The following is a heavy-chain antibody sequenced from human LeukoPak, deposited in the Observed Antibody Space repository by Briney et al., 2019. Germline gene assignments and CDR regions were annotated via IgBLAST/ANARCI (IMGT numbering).Heavy chain of an antibody. D-gene: IGHD3-10*01. Sequence: SETLSLTCAVSGYSISSGYYWGWIRQPPPKGLEWIGSIYHRESTYYNPSLKSRLTISVDTSQNQFSLKLSSETAADTAVYYCARGVIYYGSGSYWAYFDYGGQGTLVSVSS. V-gene: IGHV4-38-2*01. J-gene: IGHJ4*02. CDR3: ARGVIYYGSGSYWAYFDY. CDR1: GYSISSGYY. CDR2: IYHREST.